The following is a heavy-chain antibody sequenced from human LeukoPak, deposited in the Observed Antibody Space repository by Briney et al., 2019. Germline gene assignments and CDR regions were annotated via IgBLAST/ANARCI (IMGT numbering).Heavy chain of an antibody. CDR2: IIPIFGTA. D-gene: IGHD3-22*01. CDR3: ARDPNYYDSSGYWTLDY. CDR1: GGTFSSHA. V-gene: IGHV1-69*01. J-gene: IGHJ4*02. Sequence: SVKVSCKASGGTFSSHAISWVRQAPGQGLEWMGGIIPIFGTANYAQKFQGRVTITADESTSTAYMELSSLRSEDTAVYYCARDPNYYDSSGYWTLDYWGQGTLVTVSS.